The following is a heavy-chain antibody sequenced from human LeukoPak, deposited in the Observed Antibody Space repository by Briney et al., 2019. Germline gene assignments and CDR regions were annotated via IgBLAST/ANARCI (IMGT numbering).Heavy chain of an antibody. D-gene: IGHD1-14*01. CDR3: AREGYNMGFDY. V-gene: IGHV3-30*03. Sequence: PGRSLRLSCAASGFIFSNYGMHWVRQAPGEGLEWVAVISYDGSKKYYADSVKGRFTITRDNSKNTLYLQMNSLRAEDTAVYYCAREGYNMGFDYWGQGTLVTVSS. J-gene: IGHJ4*02. CDR1: GFIFSNYG. CDR2: ISYDGSKK.